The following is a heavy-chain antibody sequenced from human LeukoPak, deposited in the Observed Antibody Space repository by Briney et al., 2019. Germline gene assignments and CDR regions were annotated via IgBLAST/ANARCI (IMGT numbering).Heavy chain of an antibody. V-gene: IGHV3-23*01. CDR2: IGGSGGSP. J-gene: IGHJ4*02. Sequence: GGSLRFSCVVSGFTFSSYAMTWVRQAPGKGLEWVSGIGGSGGSPYYADSVKGRFTISRDNSKNTLYLQMNSLKTEDTAVYYCTTGSYVGGYWGQGTLVTVSS. D-gene: IGHD3-16*01. CDR3: TTGSYVGGY. CDR1: GFTFSSYA.